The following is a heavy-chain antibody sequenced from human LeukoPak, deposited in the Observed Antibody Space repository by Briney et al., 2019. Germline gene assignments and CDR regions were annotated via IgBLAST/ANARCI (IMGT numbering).Heavy chain of an antibody. CDR1: GFTFSSYA. V-gene: IGHV3-64D*09. D-gene: IGHD3-10*01. J-gene: IGHJ6*02. CDR2: ISSNGGST. Sequence: GGSLRLSCSASGFTFSSYAMHWVRQAPGKGLEYVSAISSNGGSTYYADSVKGRFTISRDNSKNTLYLQMSSLRAEDTAVYYCVKQYRVRGVISYYYGMDVWGQGTTVSVS. CDR3: VKQYRVRGVISYYYGMDV.